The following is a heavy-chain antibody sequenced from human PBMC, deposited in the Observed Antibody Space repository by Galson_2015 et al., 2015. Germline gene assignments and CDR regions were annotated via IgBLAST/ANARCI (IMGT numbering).Heavy chain of an antibody. Sequence: SETLSLTCAVYGGSFSGYYWSWIRQPPGKGLEWIGEINHSGSTNYNPSLKGRVTISVDPSKNQFSLKLSSVTAADTAVYYCARKAGRTSFEWGQGTLVTVSS. CDR2: INHSGST. V-gene: IGHV4-34*01. CDR1: GGSFSGYY. J-gene: IGHJ4*02. CDR3: ARKAGRTSFE. D-gene: IGHD3-10*01.